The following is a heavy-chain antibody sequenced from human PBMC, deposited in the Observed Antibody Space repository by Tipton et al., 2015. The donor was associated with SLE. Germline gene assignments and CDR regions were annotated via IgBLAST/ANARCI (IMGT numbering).Heavy chain of an antibody. V-gene: IGHV4-61*01. Sequence: LRLSCTVSGGSVSSGSYYWSWIRQPPGKGLEWIGYIYYSGSTNYNPSLKSRVTISVDTSKNQFSLKLSSVTAADTAVYYCARGFRAAGRYFQHWGQGTLVTVSS. CDR1: GGSVSSGSYY. J-gene: IGHJ1*01. CDR3: ARGFRAAGRYFQH. D-gene: IGHD6-13*01. CDR2: IYYSGST.